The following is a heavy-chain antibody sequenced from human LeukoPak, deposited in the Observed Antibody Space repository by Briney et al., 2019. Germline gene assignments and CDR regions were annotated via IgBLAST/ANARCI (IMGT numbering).Heavy chain of an antibody. CDR1: GFTFSSYS. V-gene: IGHV3-48*01. J-gene: IGHJ6*03. Sequence: GGSLRLSCAASGFTFSSYSMSWIRQAPGKGLEWVSYISSSGSTIYYADSVKGRFTISRDNAKNSLYLQMNSLRAEDTAVYYCARDGITIFGVVISEYMDVWGKGTTVTVSS. CDR2: ISSSGSTI. CDR3: ARDGITIFGVVISEYMDV. D-gene: IGHD3-3*01.